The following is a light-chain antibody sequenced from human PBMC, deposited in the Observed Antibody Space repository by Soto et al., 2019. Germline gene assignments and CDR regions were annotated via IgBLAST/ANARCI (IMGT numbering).Light chain of an antibody. CDR3: SACEGSLNGYV. CDR2: SNN. V-gene: IGLV1-44*01. CDR1: DSNIGRHS. J-gene: IGLJ1*01. Sequence: QSVLTQPPSASGTPGQRVTISCSGRDSNIGRHSVNWYQQLPGTAPKVLIYSNNQPPSGVPGRFSGSKSVTSASLAISGLQSEDEAEYDCSACEGSLNGYVFGTGTKVTVL.